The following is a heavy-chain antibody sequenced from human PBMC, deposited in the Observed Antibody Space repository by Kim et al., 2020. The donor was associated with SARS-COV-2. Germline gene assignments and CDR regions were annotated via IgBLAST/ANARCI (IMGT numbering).Heavy chain of an antibody. J-gene: IGHJ6*02. CDR3: ARDQPPPITMIVVVTQDSVYYGMDV. D-gene: IGHD3-22*01. V-gene: IGHV1-46*01. CDR1: GYTFTSYY. Sequence: ASVKVSCKASGYTFTSYYMHWVRQAPGQGLEWMGIINPSGGSTSYAQKFQGRVTMTRDTSTSTVYMELRSLRSEDTAVYYCARDQPPPITMIVVVTQDSVYYGMDVWGQGTTVTVSS. CDR2: INPSGGST.